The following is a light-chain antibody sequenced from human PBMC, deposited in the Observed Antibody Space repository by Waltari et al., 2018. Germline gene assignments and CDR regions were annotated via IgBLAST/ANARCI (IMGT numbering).Light chain of an antibody. CDR3: QQRNSWPLT. V-gene: IGKV3-11*01. Sequence: TLSCKTSQSVGSFLAWYQQRPGQAPRLLIYDASLRATGIPTRFSGSGSGTDFTLTISSLESEDFAVYYCQQRNSWPLTFGPGTTV. CDR1: QSVGSF. CDR2: DAS. J-gene: IGKJ3*01.